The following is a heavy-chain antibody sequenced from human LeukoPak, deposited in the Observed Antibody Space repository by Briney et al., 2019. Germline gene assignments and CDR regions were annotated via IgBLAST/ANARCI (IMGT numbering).Heavy chain of an antibody. CDR2: ISYDGSNK. V-gene: IGHV3-30*03. J-gene: IGHJ3*02. D-gene: IGHD3-22*01. CDR3: ARDVPAYYYDSSGYTDAFDI. Sequence: GGSLRLSCAASGFTFSNYGMHWVRQAPGKGLEWVAVISYDGSNKYYADSVKGRFTISRDNSKNTLYLQMNSLRAEDTAVYYCARDVPAYYYDSSGYTDAFDIWGQGTMVTVSS. CDR1: GFTFSNYG.